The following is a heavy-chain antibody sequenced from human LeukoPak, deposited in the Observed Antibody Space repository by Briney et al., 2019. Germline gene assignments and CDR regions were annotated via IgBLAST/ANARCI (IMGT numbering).Heavy chain of an antibody. CDR2: IYYSGST. D-gene: IGHD1-26*01. CDR3: ARDVSGSYFTGNWFDP. Sequence: SETLSLTCTVSGGSISSHYWSWIRQPPGKGLEWIGYIYYSGSTNHNPSLKSRVTISVDTSKNQFSLKLSSVTAADTAVYYCARDVSGSYFTGNWFDPWGQGTLVTVSS. CDR1: GGSISSHY. J-gene: IGHJ5*02. V-gene: IGHV4-59*11.